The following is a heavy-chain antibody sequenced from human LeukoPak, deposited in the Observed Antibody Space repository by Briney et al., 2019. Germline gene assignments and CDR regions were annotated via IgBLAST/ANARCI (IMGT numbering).Heavy chain of an antibody. CDR1: GASVSSDY. D-gene: IGHD3-10*01. CDR3: GRNLGSGSDH. Sequence: SETLSLTCSASGASVSSDYWNWIRQSPGRGLEWIGYTHYRGDINYNPSLKSRLTMSVDASSNQVSLKLSSVTAADAAVYYCGRNLGSGSDHWGQGTLVTVSS. CDR2: THYRGDI. V-gene: IGHV4-59*02. J-gene: IGHJ4*02.